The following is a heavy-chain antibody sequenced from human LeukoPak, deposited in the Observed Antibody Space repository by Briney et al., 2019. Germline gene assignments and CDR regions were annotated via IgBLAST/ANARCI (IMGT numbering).Heavy chain of an antibody. V-gene: IGHV3-20*04. CDR3: ARGGPAAGRFDY. CDR2: INWNGGST. D-gene: IGHD6-13*01. J-gene: IGHJ4*02. CDR1: GFTFDVYV. Sequence: PGGSLRLSCAASGFTFDVYVMSWVRQAPGKGLEWVSGINWNGGSTGFEDSMKGRFTISRDNSKNTLYLQMNSLRAEDTAVYYCARGGPAAGRFDYWGQGTLVTVSS.